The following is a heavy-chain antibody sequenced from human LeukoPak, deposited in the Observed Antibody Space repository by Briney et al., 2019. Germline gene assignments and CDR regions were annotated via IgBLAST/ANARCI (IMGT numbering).Heavy chain of an antibody. D-gene: IGHD6-6*01. CDR3: ARARRGSSSAYYYYYMDV. CDR1: RYTFTSYD. Sequence: ASVKVSCKASRYTFTSYDINWVRQATGQGLEWVGWMNPNSGNTGYAQKFQGRVTITRNTSISTAYMELSSLRSEDTAVYYCARARRGSSSAYYYYYMDVWGKGTTVTVSS. CDR2: MNPNSGNT. V-gene: IGHV1-8*03. J-gene: IGHJ6*03.